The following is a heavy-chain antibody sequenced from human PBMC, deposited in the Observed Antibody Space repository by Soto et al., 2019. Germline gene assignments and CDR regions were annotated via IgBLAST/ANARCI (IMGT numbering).Heavy chain of an antibody. Sequence: QVQLVQSGAEVKKLGASVKVSCKASGYTFTAYYIHWVRQAPGQGLEWVGWINPNSGVTNYAQRFQGRVTMTADTSVSTAYMDLTRLRSDDTAVYYCARGGYTYGYGLDYWGQGTLVTVSS. V-gene: IGHV1-2*02. J-gene: IGHJ4*02. CDR1: GYTFTAYY. D-gene: IGHD5-18*01. CDR2: INPNSGVT. CDR3: ARGGYTYGYGLDY.